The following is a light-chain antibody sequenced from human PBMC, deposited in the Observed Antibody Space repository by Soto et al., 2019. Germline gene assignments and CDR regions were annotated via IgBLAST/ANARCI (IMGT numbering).Light chain of an antibody. J-gene: IGKJ1*01. Sequence: DIQMTQSPSTLSASVGDRVTITCRASQSIGSWLAWYQQKPWKAPKLLIYKASSLESGVPSRFSGSGSGTEFTLTISSLQPDDFATYYCQQFNNYPWTFGQGTKVDIK. CDR3: QQFNNYPWT. V-gene: IGKV1-5*03. CDR2: KAS. CDR1: QSIGSW.